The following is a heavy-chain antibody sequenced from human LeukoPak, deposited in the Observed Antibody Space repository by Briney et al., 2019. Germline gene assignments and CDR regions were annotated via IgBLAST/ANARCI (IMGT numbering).Heavy chain of an antibody. V-gene: IGHV3-33*08. Sequence: GESLKISCAASGFSFKDWMSWVRQAPGKGLEWVAVIWYDGSNKYYADSVKGRFTISRDNSKNTLYLQMNSLRAEDTAVYYCARDRRRCSSTSCRPAYYFDYWGQGTLVTVSS. D-gene: IGHD2-2*01. CDR1: GFSFKDW. CDR3: ARDRRRCSSTSCRPAYYFDY. CDR2: IWYDGSNK. J-gene: IGHJ4*02.